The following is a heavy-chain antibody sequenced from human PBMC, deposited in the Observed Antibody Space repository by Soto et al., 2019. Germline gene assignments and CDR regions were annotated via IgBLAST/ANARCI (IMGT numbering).Heavy chain of an antibody. CDR1: GYSISSGYY. CDR2: IYHSGST. J-gene: IGHJ5*02. CDR3: ARLYYYDSSGYFSSSWFDP. D-gene: IGHD3-22*01. V-gene: IGHV4-38-2*01. Sequence: SETLSLTCAVSGYSISSGYYWGWIRQPPGKGLEWIGSIYHSGSTYYNPSLKSRVTISVDTSKNQFSLKLSSVTAADTAVYYCARLYYYDSSGYFSSSWFDPWGQGTLVTVSS.